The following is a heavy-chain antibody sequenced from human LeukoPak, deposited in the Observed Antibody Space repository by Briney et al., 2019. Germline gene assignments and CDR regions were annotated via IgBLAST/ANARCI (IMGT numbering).Heavy chain of an antibody. CDR3: AKENDFWSGYRNFDY. Sequence: PGGSLRLSCAASGFTFSSYAMSWVRQAPGKGLEWVSAISGSGGSTYYADSVKGRFTISRDNSKNTLYLQINSLRAEDTAVYYCAKENDFWSGYRNFDYWGQGTLVTVSS. CDR2: ISGSGGST. J-gene: IGHJ4*02. CDR1: GFTFSSYA. V-gene: IGHV3-23*01. D-gene: IGHD3-3*01.